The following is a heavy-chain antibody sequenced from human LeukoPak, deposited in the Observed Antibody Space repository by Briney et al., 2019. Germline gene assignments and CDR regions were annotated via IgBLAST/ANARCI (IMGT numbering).Heavy chain of an antibody. D-gene: IGHD3-22*01. CDR3: AREDYYDSSGYYSWFDP. CDR1: GYTFTGYY. J-gene: IGHJ5*02. V-gene: IGHV1-2*02. CDR2: INPNSGGT. Sequence: ASVKVSCKASGYTFTGYYMHWVRQAPGQGLEWMGWINPNSGGTNYAQKFQGRVTMTRDTSISTAYMELSRLRSDDTAVYYCAREDYYDSSGYYSWFDPWGQGTLVTVSS.